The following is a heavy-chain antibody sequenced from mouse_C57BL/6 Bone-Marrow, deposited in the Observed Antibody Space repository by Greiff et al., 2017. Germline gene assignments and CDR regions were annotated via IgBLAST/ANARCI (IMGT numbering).Heavy chain of an antibody. CDR1: GYSITSGYY. Sequence: DVKLVESGPGLVKPSQSLSLTCSVTGYSITSGYYWNWIRQFPGNKLEWMGYISYDGSNNYNPSLKNRISITRDTSKNQFFLKLNSVTTEDTATYYCARASSGLYYYAMDYWGQGTSVTVSS. CDR3: ARASSGLYYYAMDY. D-gene: IGHD3-2*02. J-gene: IGHJ4*01. V-gene: IGHV3-6*01. CDR2: ISYDGSN.